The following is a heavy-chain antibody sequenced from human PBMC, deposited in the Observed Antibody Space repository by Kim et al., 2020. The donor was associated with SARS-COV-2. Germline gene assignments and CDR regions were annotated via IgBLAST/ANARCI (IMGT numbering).Heavy chain of an antibody. CDR2: ISYDGSNK. D-gene: IGHD4-4*01. J-gene: IGHJ4*02. V-gene: IGHV3-30*04. CDR3: ARLSFDYSGRIDY. Sequence: GGSLRLSCAASGFTFSSYAMHWVRQAPGKGLEWVAVISYDGSNKYYADSVKGRFTISRDNSKNTLYLQMNSLRAEDTAVYYCARLSFDYSGRIDYWGQGT. CDR1: GFTFSSYA.